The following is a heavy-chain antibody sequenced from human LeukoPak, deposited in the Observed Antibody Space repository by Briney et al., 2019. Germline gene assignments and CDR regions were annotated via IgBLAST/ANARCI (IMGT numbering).Heavy chain of an antibody. J-gene: IGHJ6*02. V-gene: IGHV1-69*04. Sequence: SVKVSCKASGGTFSSYAISWVRQAPGQGLEWMGRIIPILGIANYAQKFQGRVTITADKSTSTAYMELSSLRSEDTAVYYCARAYYDPYGEGNNYYYYYGMDVWGQGTTVTVSS. CDR3: ARAYYDPYGEGNNYYYYYGMDV. CDR1: GGTFSSYA. D-gene: IGHD3-3*01. CDR2: IIPILGIA.